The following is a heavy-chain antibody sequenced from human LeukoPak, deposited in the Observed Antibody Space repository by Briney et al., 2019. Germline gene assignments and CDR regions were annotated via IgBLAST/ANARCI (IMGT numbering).Heavy chain of an antibody. J-gene: IGHJ4*02. CDR1: GFTLSSNY. CDR2: IYSGGRT. CDR3: ARRAGAYSHPYDY. D-gene: IGHD4/OR15-4a*01. Sequence: GGSLRLSCAASGFTLSSNYMSWVRQAPGKGLEWVSVIYSGGRTYYADSVKGRFTISRDNSKNTLYLQMNSLRAEDTAVYYCARRAGAYSHPYDYWGQGTLVTVSS. V-gene: IGHV3-53*01.